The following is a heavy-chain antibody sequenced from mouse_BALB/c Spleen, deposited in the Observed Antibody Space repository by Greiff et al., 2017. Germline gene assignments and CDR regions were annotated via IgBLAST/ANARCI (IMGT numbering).Heavy chain of an antibody. CDR2: ISSGGSYT. CDR3: SRLGTTESWLAY. D-gene: IGHD2-12*01. V-gene: IGHV5-6*02. J-gene: IGHJ3*01. Sequence: DVKLVESGGDLVKPGGSLKLSCAASGFTFSSYGMSWVRQTPDKRLEWVATISSGGSYTYYPDSVKGRFTISRDNAKNTLYLQMSSLKSEDTAMYDCSRLGTTESWLAYWGQGTLVTVSA. CDR1: GFTFSSYG.